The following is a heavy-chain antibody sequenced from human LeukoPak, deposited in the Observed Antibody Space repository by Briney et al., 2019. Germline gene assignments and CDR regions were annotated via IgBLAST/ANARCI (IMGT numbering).Heavy chain of an antibody. J-gene: IGHJ4*02. V-gene: IGHV4-34*01. CDR2: INHSGST. CDR3: ARGRWYGTKNYFDY. CDR1: GGSFSGYY. Sequence: PSETLSLTCDVYGGSFSGYYWSWIRQPPGKGLEWIGEINHSGSTNYNPSLKSRVTISVDTSKNQFSLKLSSVTAADTAVYYCARGRWYGTKNYFDYWGQGTLVTVSS. D-gene: IGHD6-13*01.